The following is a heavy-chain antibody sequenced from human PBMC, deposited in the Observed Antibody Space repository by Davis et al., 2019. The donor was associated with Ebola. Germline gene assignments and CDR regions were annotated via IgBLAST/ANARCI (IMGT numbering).Heavy chain of an antibody. CDR2: IIPIFGTA. CDR1: GGTFSSYA. CDR3: ATESGMTTVTPGGYYFDY. V-gene: IGHV1-69*13. J-gene: IGHJ4*02. D-gene: IGHD4-17*01. Sequence: SVKVSCKASGGTFSSYAISWVRQAPGQGLEWMGGIIPIFGTANYAQKFQGRVTITADESTSTAYMELSSLRSEDTAVYYCATESGMTTVTPGGYYFDYWGQGTLVTVSS.